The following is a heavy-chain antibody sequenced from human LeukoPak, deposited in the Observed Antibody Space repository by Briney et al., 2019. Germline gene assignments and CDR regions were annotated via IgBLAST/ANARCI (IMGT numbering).Heavy chain of an antibody. V-gene: IGHV1-18*01. CDR3: ARVRVGGWYFDY. J-gene: IGHJ4*02. CDR2: ISAYNGST. CDR1: GYTFTSYG. D-gene: IGHD6-19*01. Sequence: ASVKVSCKTSGYTFTSYGISWVRQAPGQGLEWMGWISAYNGSTNYAQKLQGRVTMTTDTSTSTAYMELRSLRSDDTAVYYCARVRVGGWYFDYWGQGTLVTVSS.